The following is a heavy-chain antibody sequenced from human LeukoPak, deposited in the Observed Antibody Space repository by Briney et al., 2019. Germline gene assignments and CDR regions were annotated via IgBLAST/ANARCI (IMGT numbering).Heavy chain of an antibody. V-gene: IGHV1-69*05. J-gene: IGHJ4*02. Sequence: GASVKVSCKASGGTFSSYAISWVRQAPGQGLEWMGRIIPIFGTANYAQKLQGRVTITTDESTSTAYMELSRLRSEDTALSYRAREPPIYDFWSGYYTYFDDWGQGTRVTVSS. D-gene: IGHD3-3*01. CDR2: IIPIFGTA. CDR3: AREPPIYDFWSGYYTYFDD. CDR1: GGTFSSYA.